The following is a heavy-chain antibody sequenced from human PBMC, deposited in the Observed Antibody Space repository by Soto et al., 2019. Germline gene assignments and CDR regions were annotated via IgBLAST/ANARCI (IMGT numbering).Heavy chain of an antibody. D-gene: IGHD6-19*01. Sequence: QVQLQESGPGLVKPSGTLSLTCAVSGGSISSGNWWTWVRQPPGKGLEWIGEIYRTGTTNYNPSLNSRVTISVDKSNNQFSLKLRSVTAADTAAYYCARDLAEAGRKGLDYWGQGTLVTVSS. CDR1: GGSISSGNW. CDR2: IYRTGTT. J-gene: IGHJ4*02. V-gene: IGHV4-4*02. CDR3: ARDLAEAGRKGLDY.